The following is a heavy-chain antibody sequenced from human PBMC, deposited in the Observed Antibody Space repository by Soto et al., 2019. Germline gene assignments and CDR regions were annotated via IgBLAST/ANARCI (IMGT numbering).Heavy chain of an antibody. CDR1: GFTFSSYA. D-gene: IGHD3-3*01. V-gene: IGHV3-23*01. J-gene: IGHJ2*01. Sequence: GGSLRLSCSASGFTFSSYAMSWVRQAPGKGLEWVSAISGSGGSTYYADSVKGRFTISRDNSKNTLYLQMNSLRAEDTAVYYCAKHLYYDFWSGYYGAVNWYFDLWGRGTLVTVSS. CDR2: ISGSGGST. CDR3: AKHLYYDFWSGYYGAVNWYFDL.